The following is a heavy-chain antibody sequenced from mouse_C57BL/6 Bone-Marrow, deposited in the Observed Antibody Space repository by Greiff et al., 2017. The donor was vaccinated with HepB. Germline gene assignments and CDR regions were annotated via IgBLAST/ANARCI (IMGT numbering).Heavy chain of an antibody. J-gene: IGHJ3*01. D-gene: IGHD3-1*01. CDR1: GYSITSGYY. Sequence: DVKLVESGPGLVKPSQSLSLTCSVTGYSITSGYYWNWIRQFPGNKLEWMGYISYDGSNNYNPSLKNRISITRDTSKNQFFLKLNSVTTEDTATYYCAFGGSGFAYWGQGTLVTVSA. CDR2: ISYDGSN. CDR3: AFGGSGFAY. V-gene: IGHV3-6*01.